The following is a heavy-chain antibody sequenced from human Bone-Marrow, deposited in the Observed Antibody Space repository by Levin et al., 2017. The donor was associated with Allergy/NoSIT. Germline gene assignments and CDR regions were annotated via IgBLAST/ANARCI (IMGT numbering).Heavy chain of an antibody. J-gene: IGHJ4*02. Sequence: GESLRLSCEASGFSFITYEMTWVRQAPGKGLEWIAYINEDSDTIYYADSVKGRFTISRDNAKNSLSLQMDTLRAEDTAVYYCASGPISDYWGRGAQVTVSS. CDR3: ASGPISDY. V-gene: IGHV3-48*03. D-gene: IGHD3-3*01. CDR2: INEDSDTI. CDR1: GFSFITYE.